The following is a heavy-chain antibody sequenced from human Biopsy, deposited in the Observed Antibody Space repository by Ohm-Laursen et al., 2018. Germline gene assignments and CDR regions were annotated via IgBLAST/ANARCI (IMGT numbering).Heavy chain of an antibody. D-gene: IGHD3-22*01. V-gene: IGHV4-59*01. CDR3: ARDRGFYSDRAVPGYFDL. Sequence: GTLSLTCTVSGDSISSYYWSWIRQPPGKGLEWIGYVSYTGSTDYNPSLQSRVTISVDTSKNHFSLRLRSVTPADTAMYYCARDRGFYSDRAVPGYFDLWGRGTLVTVSS. CDR2: VSYTGST. J-gene: IGHJ2*01. CDR1: GDSISSYY.